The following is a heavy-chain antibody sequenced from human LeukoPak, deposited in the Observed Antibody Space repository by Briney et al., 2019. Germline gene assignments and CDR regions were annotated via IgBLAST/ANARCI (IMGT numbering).Heavy chain of an antibody. CDR3: ASSPYYYGSARNYYYYMDV. D-gene: IGHD3-10*01. Sequence: SETLSLTCTVSGGSISSSSYYWGWIRQPPGKGLEWIGYIYYSGSTNYNPSLKSRVTISVDTSKNQFSLKLSSVTAADTAVYYCASSPYYYGSARNYYYYMDVWGKGTTVTVSS. CDR2: IYYSGST. CDR1: GGSISSSSYY. J-gene: IGHJ6*03. V-gene: IGHV4-61*05.